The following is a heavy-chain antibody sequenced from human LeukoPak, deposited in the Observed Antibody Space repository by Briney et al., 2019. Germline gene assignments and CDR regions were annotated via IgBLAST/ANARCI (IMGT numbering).Heavy chain of an antibody. J-gene: IGHJ6*03. CDR2: ISPSGRNT. D-gene: IGHD3-22*01. CDR3: AKGGSDSSGYYSLYYYYYMDV. CDR1: GFTFSSYG. V-gene: IGHV3-23*01. Sequence: PGGSLRLSCAASGFTFSSYGMSWVRQAPGKGLEWVSAISPSGRNTYYADSVKGRSIISGDNSKNMLYLQMSSLRAEDTAVYYCAKGGSDSSGYYSLYYYYYMDVWGKGTTVTISS.